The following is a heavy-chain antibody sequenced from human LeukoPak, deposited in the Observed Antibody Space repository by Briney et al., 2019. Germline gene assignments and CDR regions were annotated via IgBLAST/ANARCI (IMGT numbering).Heavy chain of an antibody. V-gene: IGHV3-43*02. Sequence: PGRSLRLSCAASRFTFSSYGMHWVRQAPGKGLEWVSAISGSGGSTYYADSVKGRFTISRDNSKNSLYLQMNSLRTEDTALYYCAKEAYGMDVWGQGTTVTVSS. CDR1: RFTFSSYG. CDR2: ISGSGGST. CDR3: AKEAYGMDV. J-gene: IGHJ6*02.